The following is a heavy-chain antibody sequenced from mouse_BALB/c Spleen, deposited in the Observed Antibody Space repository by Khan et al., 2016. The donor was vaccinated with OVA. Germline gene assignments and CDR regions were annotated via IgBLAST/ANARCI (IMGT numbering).Heavy chain of an antibody. Sequence: EVELVESGGGLVKPGGSLKLSCAASGFTFSSYAMSWVRQTPEKRLEWVATISSGGSYTYYPDSVKGRFTISRDNAKNTLYLQMSSLRAGDTAMYYCARRITDYWGQGTTLTVSS. V-gene: IGHV5-9-3*01. CDR3: ARRITDY. J-gene: IGHJ2*01. CDR1: GFTFSSYA. D-gene: IGHD1-2*01. CDR2: ISSGGSYT.